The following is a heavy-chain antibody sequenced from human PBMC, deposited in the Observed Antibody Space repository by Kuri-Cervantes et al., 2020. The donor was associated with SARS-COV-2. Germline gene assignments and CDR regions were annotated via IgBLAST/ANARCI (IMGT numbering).Heavy chain of an antibody. Sequence: GESLKISCAASGFTFSSYAMSWVRQAPGKGLEWVSSISSSSSYIYYADSVKGRFTISRDNAKNSLYLQMNSLRAEDTAVYYCARHPPTYYDFWSGYLDYWGQGTLVTVSS. D-gene: IGHD3-3*01. CDR2: ISSSSSYI. V-gene: IGHV3-21*01. CDR1: GFTFSSYA. CDR3: ARHPPTYYDFWSGYLDY. J-gene: IGHJ4*02.